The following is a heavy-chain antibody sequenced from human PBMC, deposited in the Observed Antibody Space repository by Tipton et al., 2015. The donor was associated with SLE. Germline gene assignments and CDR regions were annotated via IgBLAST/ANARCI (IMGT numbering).Heavy chain of an antibody. D-gene: IGHD4-17*01. J-gene: IGHJ3*02. CDR3: ARDYGDYGGAFDI. V-gene: IGHV3-66*02. CDR2: IYGDVST. CDR1: GFTFRNYA. Sequence: SLRLSCAASGFTFRNYAMSWVRQAPGKGLDWVSLIYGDVSTYYADSVKGRFTISRDNSKNTLYLQMKSLRPDDTAVYYCARDYGDYGGAFDIWGQGTMVTVSS.